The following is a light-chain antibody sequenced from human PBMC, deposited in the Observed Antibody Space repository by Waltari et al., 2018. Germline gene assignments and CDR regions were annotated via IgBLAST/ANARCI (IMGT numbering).Light chain of an antibody. CDR1: SSNIGTNL. CDR2: RND. J-gene: IGLJ2*01. V-gene: IGLV1-44*01. CDR3: AAWDDSLSGHWV. Sequence: QSALTQPPSASGTPGQRVTISCSGSSSNIGTNLVNWYQQLPGKAPKLLVYRNDQRPSGVPDRFSGSNSGTSASLASIGLQSEDEADYYCAAWDDSLSGHWVFGGGTKVTVL.